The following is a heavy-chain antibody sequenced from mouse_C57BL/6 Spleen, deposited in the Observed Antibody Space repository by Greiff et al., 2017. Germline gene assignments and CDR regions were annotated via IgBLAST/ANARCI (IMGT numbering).Heavy chain of an antibody. J-gene: IGHJ4*01. D-gene: IGHD1-2*01. V-gene: IGHV1-82*01. CDR3: GRYYYGGDYAMDY. CDR1: GYAFSSSW. CDR2: IYPGDGDT. Sequence: VQLQQSGPELVKPGASVKISCKASGYAFSSSWMNWVKQRPGKGLEWIGRIYPGDGDTNYNGKFKGKATLTADKSSSTAYMQLSSLTSEDSAVYFCGRYYYGGDYAMDYWGQGTSVTVSS.